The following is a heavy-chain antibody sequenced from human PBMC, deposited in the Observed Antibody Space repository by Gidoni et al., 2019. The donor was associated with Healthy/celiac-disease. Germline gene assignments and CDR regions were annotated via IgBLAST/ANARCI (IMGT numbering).Heavy chain of an antibody. CDR1: GYTFTSYG. J-gene: IGHJ4*02. CDR3: ARGPPQTTYYDILTGLKYYFDY. CDR2: ISAYNGNT. V-gene: IGHV1-18*01. D-gene: IGHD3-9*01. Sequence: QVQLVQSGAEVKKPGASVKVSCKASGYTFTSYGISWVRQAPGQGLERMGWISAYNGNTNYAQKLQGRVTMTTDTSTSTAYMELRSLRSDDTAVYYCARGPPQTTYYDILTGLKYYFDYWGQGTLVTVSS.